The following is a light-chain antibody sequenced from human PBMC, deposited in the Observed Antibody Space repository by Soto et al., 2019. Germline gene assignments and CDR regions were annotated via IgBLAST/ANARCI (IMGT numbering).Light chain of an antibody. J-gene: IGKJ4*01. Sequence: DIQMTQSPSSLSASVGDRVTITCQASQDISNYLNWYQQKPGEIPKLLIYAASTLESGIPPRFSGSGSGTDFTLTINNLQPEDVATYYCQRYYNAPFTFGGGTKVEIK. CDR2: AAS. CDR1: QDISNY. V-gene: IGKV1-27*01. CDR3: QRYYNAPFT.